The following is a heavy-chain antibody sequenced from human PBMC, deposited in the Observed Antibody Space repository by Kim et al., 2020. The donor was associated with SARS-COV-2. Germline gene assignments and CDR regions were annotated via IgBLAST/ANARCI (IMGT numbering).Heavy chain of an antibody. CDR1: GFTFSSYG. V-gene: IGHV3-30*18. J-gene: IGHJ4*02. CDR3: AKIQATEGKTYDYVWGSYRYTGHFDY. CDR2: ISYDGSNK. D-gene: IGHD3-16*02. Sequence: GGSLRLSCAASGFTFSSYGMHWVRQAPGKGLEWVAVISYDGSNKYYADSVKGRFTISRDNSKNTLYLQMNSLRAEDTAVYYCAKIQATEGKTYDYVWGSYRYTGHFDYWGQGTLVTVSS.